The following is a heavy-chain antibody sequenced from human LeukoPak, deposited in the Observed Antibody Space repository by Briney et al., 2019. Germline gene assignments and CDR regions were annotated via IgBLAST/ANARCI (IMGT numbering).Heavy chain of an antibody. CDR1: GGTFSSYA. J-gene: IGHJ4*02. CDR2: IIPIFGTA. CDR3: ARGAARPPSPYYFDY. Sequence: GASVKVSCKASGGTFSSYAISWVRQAPGQGLEWMGGIIPIFGTANYAQKFQGRVTITADESTSTAYVELSSLRSEDTAVYYCARGAARPPSPYYFDYWGQGTLVTVSS. V-gene: IGHV1-69*13. D-gene: IGHD6-6*01.